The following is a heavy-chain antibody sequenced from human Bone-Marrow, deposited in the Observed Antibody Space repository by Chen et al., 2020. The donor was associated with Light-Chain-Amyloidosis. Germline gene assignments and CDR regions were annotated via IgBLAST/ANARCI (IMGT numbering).Heavy chain of an antibody. J-gene: IGHJ6*02. Sequence: QVQLQESGPGLVTPSQTLSLTCSVAGGSINSGGYYWSWIRPHPGKGREWIGFIDYSGSSYYNPSLQSRVTISIDTSKKEFSLRLSSVTAADTAVYYCARDRYSTTPWDYSSCMDVWGQGTTVTVSS. V-gene: IGHV4-31*03. CDR3: ARDRYSTTPWDYSSCMDV. CDR2: IDYSGSS. D-gene: IGHD1-1*01. CDR1: GGSINSGGYY.